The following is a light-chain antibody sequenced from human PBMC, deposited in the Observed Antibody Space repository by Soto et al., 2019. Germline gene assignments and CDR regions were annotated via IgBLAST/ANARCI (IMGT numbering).Light chain of an antibody. Sequence: QPALTQPASVSGSPGQSVAISCTGTSSDVGAYNYISWYQQHPGKAPKLLLSEVSNRPSGVSDRFSGSKSGNPASLTISGLQAEDEADYYCSSLTTSFTYVFGTGTKVTGL. CDR3: SSLTTSFTYV. V-gene: IGLV2-14*01. CDR2: EVS. CDR1: SSDVGAYNY. J-gene: IGLJ1*01.